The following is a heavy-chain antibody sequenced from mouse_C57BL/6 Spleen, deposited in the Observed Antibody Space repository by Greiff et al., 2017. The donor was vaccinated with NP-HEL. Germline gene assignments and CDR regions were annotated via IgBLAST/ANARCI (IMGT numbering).Heavy chain of an antibody. J-gene: IGHJ1*03. CDR1: GYSITSGYY. V-gene: IGHV3-6*01. Sequence: DVKLQESGPGLVKPSQSLSLTCSVTGYSITSGYYWNWIRQFPGNKLEWMGYISYDGSNNYNPSLKNRISITRDTSKNQFFLKLNSVTTEDTATYYCARGGLDYGWYFDVWGTGTTVTVSS. CDR2: ISYDGSN. D-gene: IGHD2-4*01. CDR3: ARGGLDYGWYFDV.